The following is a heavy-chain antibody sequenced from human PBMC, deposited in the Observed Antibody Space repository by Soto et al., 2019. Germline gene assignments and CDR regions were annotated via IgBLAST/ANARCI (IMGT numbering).Heavy chain of an antibody. CDR2: IYHTGST. D-gene: IGHD3-10*01. CDR3: ARDTGSVRAFDI. J-gene: IGHJ3*02. CDR1: GGSVSSSDW. Sequence: QVQLQESGPGLVKPSETLSLTCAVSGGSVSSSDWWSWVRQPPGKGLEWIGEIYHTGSTNYNPSLKSRVSMSIDKSKHQFSLKLNSVTAADTAVYYCARDTGSVRAFDIWGQGTLVTVSS. V-gene: IGHV4-4*02.